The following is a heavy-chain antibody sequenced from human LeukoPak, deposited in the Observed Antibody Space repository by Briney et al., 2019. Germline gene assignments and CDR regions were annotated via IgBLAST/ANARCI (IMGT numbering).Heavy chain of an antibody. J-gene: IGHJ5*02. Sequence: GGSLRLSCADSGFTFSRYWMHWVRQTPGKGLVWVSCISADGSVTRYADSVKGRFTISRDNTKSMLYLQMHSLRAEDTAVYYCATAGGDGSRMGFDPWGQGTLVTVSS. CDR1: GFTFSRYW. D-gene: IGHD2-15*01. CDR3: ATAGGDGSRMGFDP. CDR2: ISADGSVT. V-gene: IGHV3-74*01.